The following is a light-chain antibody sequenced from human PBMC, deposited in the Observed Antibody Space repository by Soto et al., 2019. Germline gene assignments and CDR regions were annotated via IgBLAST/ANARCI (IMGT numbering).Light chain of an antibody. V-gene: IGKV1-5*01. CDR2: DAS. Sequence: IQMTQSPSTLSASIGDTVTITCRASQSINRWLAWYQQKPGEAPKLLIYDASSLESGVPSRFSGTGSGTEFTLIISSLQHDDFANYYCQQYGSYWTFGQGTKVEIK. J-gene: IGKJ1*01. CDR1: QSINRW. CDR3: QQYGSYWT.